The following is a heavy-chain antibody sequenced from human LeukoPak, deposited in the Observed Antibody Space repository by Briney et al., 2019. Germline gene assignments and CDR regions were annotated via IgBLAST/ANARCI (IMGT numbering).Heavy chain of an antibody. CDR3: ARASSDGYNTYFDS. J-gene: IGHJ4*02. Sequence: GASVKVSCKASGYTFSGYYIHWVRQAPGQGLEWMGWIKPNSGGTHFTQKFQGRVTMTRDTSISTAYMELSRLKSDDTAVYYCARASSDGYNTYFDSWGQGTLVTVSS. V-gene: IGHV1-2*02. CDR2: IKPNSGGT. CDR1: GYTFSGYY. D-gene: IGHD5-24*01.